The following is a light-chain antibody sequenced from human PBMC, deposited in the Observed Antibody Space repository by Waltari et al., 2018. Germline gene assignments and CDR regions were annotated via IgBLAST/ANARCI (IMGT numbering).Light chain of an antibody. CDR2: SAS. CDR3: QNHERLPAT. CDR1: QSISKY. V-gene: IGKV3-20*01. Sequence: VLTQSPGTLSLTPGERATLSCRASQSISKYLVWYQQRPGPAPRLLIYSASTRATGIPDRFSGRGFGTDFTLTISRLEPEDFAMYYCQNHERLPATFGQGTKVEIK. J-gene: IGKJ1*01.